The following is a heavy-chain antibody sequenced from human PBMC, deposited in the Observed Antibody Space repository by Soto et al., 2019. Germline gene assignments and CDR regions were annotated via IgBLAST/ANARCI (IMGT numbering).Heavy chain of an antibody. Sequence: SETLSLTCAVYGGSFSGYYWSWIRQPPGKGLEWIGEINHSGSTNYNPSLKSRVTISVDTSKNQFSLKLSSVTAADTAVYYCARANRYCSSTSCYIPHYYYYGMDVWGQGTTVTVSS. CDR1: GGSFSGYY. J-gene: IGHJ6*02. D-gene: IGHD2-2*02. CDR3: ARANRYCSSTSCYIPHYYYYGMDV. V-gene: IGHV4-34*01. CDR2: INHSGST.